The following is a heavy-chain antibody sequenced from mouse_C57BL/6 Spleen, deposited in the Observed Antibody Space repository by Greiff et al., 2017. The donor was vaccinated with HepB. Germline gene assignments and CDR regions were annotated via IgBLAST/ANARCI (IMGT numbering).Heavy chain of an antibody. J-gene: IGHJ4*01. CDR3: ARAIYYRRMDY. V-gene: IGHV1-26*01. Sequence: EVQLQQSGPELVKPGASVKISCKASGYTFTDYYMNWVKQSHGKSLEWIGDINPNNGGTSYNQKFKGKATLTVDKSSSTAYMELRSLTSEDSAVYYCARAIYYRRMDYWGQGTSVTVSS. D-gene: IGHD1-1*02. CDR1: GYTFTDYY. CDR2: INPNNGGT.